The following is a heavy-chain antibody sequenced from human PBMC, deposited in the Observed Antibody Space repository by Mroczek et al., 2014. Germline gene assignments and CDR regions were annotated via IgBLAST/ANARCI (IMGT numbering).Heavy chain of an antibody. Sequence: QVQLVESGAEVKKPGASVKVSCKVSGYTLTELSMHWVRQAPGKGLEWMGGFDPEDGETIYAQKFQGRVTMTEDTSTDTAYMELSSLRSEDTAVYYCATGVDSSSGYYYYYGMDVWGQGTTVTVSS. CDR2: FDPEDGET. CDR1: GYTLTELS. V-gene: IGHV1-24*01. CDR3: ATGVDSSSGYYYYYGMDV. J-gene: IGHJ6*02. D-gene: IGHD3-22*01.